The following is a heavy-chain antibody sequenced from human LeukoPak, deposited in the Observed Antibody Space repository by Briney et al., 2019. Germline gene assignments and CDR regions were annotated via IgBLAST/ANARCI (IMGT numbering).Heavy chain of an antibody. CDR2: IYYSGSA. D-gene: IGHD3-22*01. CDR1: GGSISGVGYY. CDR3: ASAYYYDSSGLYYFDY. V-gene: IGHV4-61*08. Sequence: PSQTLSLTCTVYGGSISGVGYYWSWLGQPPGKGLEWIGYIYYSGSANNNPSRKTRVTISVDTSKNQFSLKVSSMTAADTAVYYCASAYYYDSSGLYYFDYWGQGTLVTVSS. J-gene: IGHJ4*02.